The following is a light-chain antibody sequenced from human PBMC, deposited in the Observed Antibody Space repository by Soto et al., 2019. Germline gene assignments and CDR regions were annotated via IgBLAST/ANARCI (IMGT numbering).Light chain of an antibody. CDR1: SSDIGGYNS. J-gene: IGLJ1*01. V-gene: IGLV2-14*01. CDR3: TRYTPIVTLESV. CDR2: EVT. Sequence: QSALTQPASVSGSPGQSITISCTGTSSDIGGYNSVSWYQQHPGRAPRLIIYEVTNRPSGVSNRFSASKSGNTASLTISGLQAEDEADYYCTRYTPIVTLESVFGTGTKVTVL.